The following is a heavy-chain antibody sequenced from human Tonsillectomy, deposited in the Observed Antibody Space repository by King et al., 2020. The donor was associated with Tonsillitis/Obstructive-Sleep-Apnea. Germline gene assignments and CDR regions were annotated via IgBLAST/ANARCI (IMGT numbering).Heavy chain of an antibody. CDR1: GFTFSSYA. V-gene: IGHV3-23*04. D-gene: IGHD6-13*01. J-gene: IGHJ4*02. CDR2: ISGSGGST. Sequence: VQLVESGGGLVQPGGSLRLSCAASGFTFSSYAMSWVRQAPGKGLEWVSGISGSGGSTYYADSVKGRFTISRDNSKNTLYLQMNSLRAEDTAVYYCAKGVLNLGYSSSSRLDYWGQGTLVTVSS. CDR3: AKGVLNLGYSSSSRLDY.